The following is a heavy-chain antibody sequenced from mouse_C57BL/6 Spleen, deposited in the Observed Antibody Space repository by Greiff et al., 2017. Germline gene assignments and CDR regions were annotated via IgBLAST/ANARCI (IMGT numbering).Heavy chain of an antibody. Sequence: VQLQESGAELVRPGTSVKVSCKASGYAFTNYLIEWVKQRPGQGLVWIGVINPGSGGTNYNEKFKGKATLTAAKSSSTAYMQLSSLTAEDSAVYFCARWGTTVVAPYYAMDYWGQGTSVTVSS. D-gene: IGHD1-1*01. CDR3: ARWGTTVVAPYYAMDY. CDR2: INPGSGGT. CDR1: GYAFTNYL. J-gene: IGHJ4*01. V-gene: IGHV1-54*01.